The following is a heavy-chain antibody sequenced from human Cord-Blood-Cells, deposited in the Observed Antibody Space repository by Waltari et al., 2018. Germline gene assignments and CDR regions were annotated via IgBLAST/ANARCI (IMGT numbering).Heavy chain of an antibody. V-gene: IGHV4-38-2*02. D-gene: IGHD5-18*01. CDR2: IDHSGST. CDR1: GYSISSGYY. Sequence: QVQLQESGPGLVKPSETLSLTCTVSGYSISSGYYWGGIRQPPGTGLEWIGSIDHSGSTYYNPSLKSRVTISVDTSKNQFSLKLSSVTAADTAVYYCARDVDTAMATGLYYYYGMDVWGQGTTVTVSS. J-gene: IGHJ6*02. CDR3: ARDVDTAMATGLYYYYGMDV.